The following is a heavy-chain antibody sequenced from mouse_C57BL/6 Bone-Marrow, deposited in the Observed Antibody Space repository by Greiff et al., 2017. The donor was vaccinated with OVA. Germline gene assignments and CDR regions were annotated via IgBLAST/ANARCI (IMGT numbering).Heavy chain of an antibody. CDR2: ISWDDDK. CDR3: ARRGGGNSSMDY. D-gene: IGHD2-1*01. CDR1: GFSLSTSGMG. Sequence: VQLQQSGPGILQSSQTLSLTCSFSGFSLSTSGMGVSWIRQPSGKGLEWLAPISWDDDKRYNPSLKSRLTISKDTSRNQVFLKSTRVDTADTATDYGARRGGGNSSMDYWGQGTSVTVSS. V-gene: IGHV8-12*01. J-gene: IGHJ4*01.